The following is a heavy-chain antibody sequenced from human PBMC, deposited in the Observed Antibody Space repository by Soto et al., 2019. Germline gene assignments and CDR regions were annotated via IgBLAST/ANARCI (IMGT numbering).Heavy chain of an antibody. D-gene: IGHD3-22*01. V-gene: IGHV1-69*13. CDR2: IIPIFGTA. CDR1: GGTFSSYA. CDR3: ARGKYDIDGYYQSPVDY. Sequence: GASVKVSCKASGGTFSSYAISWLRQSPGQGLEWMGGIIPIFGTANYAQKFQGRVTITADESTSTAYMELSSLRSEDTAVYYCARGKYDIDGYYQSPVDYWGQGTLVTVSS. J-gene: IGHJ4*02.